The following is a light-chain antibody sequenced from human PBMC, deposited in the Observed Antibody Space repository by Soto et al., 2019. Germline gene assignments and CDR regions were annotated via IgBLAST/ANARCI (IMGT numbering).Light chain of an antibody. CDR3: QQYGTSCT. J-gene: IGKJ4*01. CDR2: GAS. Sequence: EIVLTQSPGTLSLSPGYRATLSCRASQSVSSSYLAWYQQKPGHAPRLLIDGASSSATGVPDGFSGRGAWTDFTLTISSLEPDDVAVYYCQQYGTSCTFGGGTKVEIK. CDR1: QSVSSSY. V-gene: IGKV3-20*01.